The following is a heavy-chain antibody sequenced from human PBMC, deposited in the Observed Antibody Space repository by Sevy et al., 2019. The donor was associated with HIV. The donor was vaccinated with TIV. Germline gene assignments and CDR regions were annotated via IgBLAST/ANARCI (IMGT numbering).Heavy chain of an antibody. D-gene: IGHD3-3*01. J-gene: IGHJ4*02. CDR2: ISGTGGST. CDR1: GFTFSSYA. Sequence: QAGGPLRLSCAASGFTFSSYAMSWVRQAPGKGLEWVSAISGTGGSTYYADSVKGRFTTSRDNSKNTLYLQMNSLRAEDTAVSYSANDLQAGNHYDFRSGYLPDYWGQGTQVLVSS. V-gene: IGHV3-23*01. CDR3: ANDLQAGNHYDFRSGYLPDY.